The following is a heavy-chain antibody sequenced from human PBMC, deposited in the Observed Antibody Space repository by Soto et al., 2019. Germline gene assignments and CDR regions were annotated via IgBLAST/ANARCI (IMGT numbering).Heavy chain of an antibody. CDR3: ARGNALFDY. Sequence: GGSLRLSGAASGFTFSDYDITWIRQAPWKGLEWVSYIRSTDNTRYYADSVKGRFTISRDNAKNSLYLQMNSLRAEDTAVYYCARGNALFDYWGRGTLVTVCS. J-gene: IGHJ4*02. CDR2: IRSTDNTR. CDR1: GFTFSDYD. V-gene: IGHV3-11*01.